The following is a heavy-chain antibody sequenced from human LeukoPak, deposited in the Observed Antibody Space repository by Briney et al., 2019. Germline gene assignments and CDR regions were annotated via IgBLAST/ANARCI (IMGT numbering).Heavy chain of an antibody. CDR2: IYASGST. CDR3: ARDFYGDDGHHPFDY. CDR1: GGSISNSY. J-gene: IGHJ4*02. V-gene: IGHV4-4*07. D-gene: IGHD2/OR15-2a*01. Sequence: SETLSLTCSVSGGSISNSYWNWLRQPAGKGLEWIGRIYASGSTNYNPSLKSRVTISMDKSKNHFSLNLKSVTAADTAFYYCARDFYGDDGHHPFDYWGQGIQVTVSS.